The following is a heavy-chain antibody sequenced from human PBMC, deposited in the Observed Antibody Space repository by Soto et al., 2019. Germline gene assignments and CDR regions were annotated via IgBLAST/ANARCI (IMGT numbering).Heavy chain of an antibody. J-gene: IGHJ4*02. CDR1: GFTFSSYD. D-gene: IGHD1-7*01. Sequence: PGGSLRLSCAASGFTFSSYDMHWVRQATGKGLEWVSAIGTAGDTYYPGSVKGRFTISRENAKNSLYLQMNSLRAGDTAVYYCARVARAGWNSHYFDYWGQGTLVTVS. CDR3: ARVARAGWNSHYFDY. V-gene: IGHV3-13*01. CDR2: IGTAGDT.